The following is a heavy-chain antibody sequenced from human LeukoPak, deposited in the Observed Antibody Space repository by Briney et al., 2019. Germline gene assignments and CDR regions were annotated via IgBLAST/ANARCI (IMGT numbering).Heavy chain of an antibody. J-gene: IGHJ4*02. D-gene: IGHD4-23*01. CDR3: ARVDYGGNSPYFDY. CDR2: IYHSGST. V-gene: IGHV4-4*02. Sequence: SETLSLTCAVSGGSISSLNWWSWVRQPPGKGLEWIGEIYHSGSTNYNPSLKSRVTISLDTSNNHFSLNLTSVTAADTAVYYCARVDYGGNSPYFDYWGQGTLVTVSS. CDR1: GGSISSLNW.